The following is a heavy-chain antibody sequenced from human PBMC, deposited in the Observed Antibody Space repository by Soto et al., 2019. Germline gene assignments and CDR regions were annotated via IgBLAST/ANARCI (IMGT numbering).Heavy chain of an antibody. J-gene: IGHJ6*02. CDR1: GFTFSSYG. Sequence: GGSMRLSCAASGFTFSSYGMSWVRQAPGKGLEWVSVMSASGDSTYYADSVKGRFTISRDNSKNTLYLQMNSLRVEDTAVYYWGREMPVPSRGGYYYYSVFDSWGPGTTVTVSS. CDR2: MSASGDST. V-gene: IGHV3-23*01. CDR3: GREMPVPSRGGYYYYSVFDS. D-gene: IGHD2-2*01.